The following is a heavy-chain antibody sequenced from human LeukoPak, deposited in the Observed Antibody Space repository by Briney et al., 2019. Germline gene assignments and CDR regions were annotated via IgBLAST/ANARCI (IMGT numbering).Heavy chain of an antibody. Sequence: ASVKVSCKASGGTFSSYAISWVRQAPGQGLEWMGWINPNSGGTNYAQKFQGRVTMTRDTSISTAYMELSRLRSDDTAVYYCARLRGYSGPFDYWGQGTLVTVSS. V-gene: IGHV1-2*02. J-gene: IGHJ4*02. D-gene: IGHD5-12*01. CDR2: INPNSGGT. CDR1: GGTFSSYA. CDR3: ARLRGYSGPFDY.